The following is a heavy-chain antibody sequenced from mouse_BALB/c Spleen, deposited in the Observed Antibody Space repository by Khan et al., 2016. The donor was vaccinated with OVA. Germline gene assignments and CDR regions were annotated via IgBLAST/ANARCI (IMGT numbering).Heavy chain of an antibody. CDR1: GFAFSSYD. V-gene: IGHV5-12-1*01. Sequence: EVELVESGGGLVKPGGSLKLSCAASGFAFSSYDMSWVRQTPEKRLEWVAFISIGGGTTYYPDTVKGRSTISRDTATNTLYLQMSSLKSEDTAMYYCTRPHYYGSSYYFAYWGQGTTLTVSS. J-gene: IGHJ2*01. CDR3: TRPHYYGSSYYFAY. D-gene: IGHD1-1*01. CDR2: ISIGGGTT.